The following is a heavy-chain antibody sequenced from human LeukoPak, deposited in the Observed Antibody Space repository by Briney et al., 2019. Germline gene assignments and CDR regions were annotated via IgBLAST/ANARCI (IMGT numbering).Heavy chain of an antibody. CDR2: VSYDGSIK. CDR1: GFTFSSYA. Sequence: SGGSLRLSCAASGFTFSSYALHWVRQAPNKGLEWVAIVSYDGSIKYYADSVEGRFTISRDNSKNTLYLQMNSLRAEDTAVYYCARDHYSSGPYYFDYWGQGTLVTVSS. D-gene: IGHD6-19*01. J-gene: IGHJ4*02. CDR3: ARDHYSSGPYYFDY. V-gene: IGHV3-30-3*01.